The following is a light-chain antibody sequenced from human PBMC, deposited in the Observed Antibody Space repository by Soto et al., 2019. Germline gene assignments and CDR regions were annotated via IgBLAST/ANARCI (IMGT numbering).Light chain of an antibody. CDR2: DAS. V-gene: IGKV3-11*02. Sequence: EIEVTQSPATLSLSPGERATLSCRTSQSVGSYLAWYQKKPGQAPRLLIYDASNRATGIPARFSGGGSGRDFTRSISSLEPEDFAVYYSQQRSNWPPLTFGGGTKVEI. CDR3: QQRSNWPPLT. J-gene: IGKJ4*01. CDR1: QSVGSY.